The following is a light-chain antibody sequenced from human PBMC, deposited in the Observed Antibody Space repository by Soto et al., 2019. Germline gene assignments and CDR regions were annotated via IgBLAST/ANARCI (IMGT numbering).Light chain of an antibody. CDR1: NIGSKN. V-gene: IGLV3-9*01. CDR2: RDI. Sequence: SYELTQPLSVSVALGQTAKITCGGDNIGSKNVHWYQQKPGQAPVLVIYRDINRPSGIAERFSGSSSGNTATLAISRAQGGDEADFYCQVWDSNSASVIFGGGTKLTVL. J-gene: IGLJ2*01. CDR3: QVWDSNSASVI.